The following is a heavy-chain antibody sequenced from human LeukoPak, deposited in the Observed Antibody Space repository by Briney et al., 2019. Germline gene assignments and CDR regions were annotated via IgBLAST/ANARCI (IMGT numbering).Heavy chain of an antibody. V-gene: IGHV3-23*01. CDR3: ARDNWIDC. CDR1: GFTFSSYA. Sequence: PGGSLRLSCAASGFTFSSYAMSWVRQAPGKGLEWVSAISGSGGSTYYADSVKGRFTISRDNAKNSLYLQMNSLKVEDTAIYYCARDNWIDCWGQGTLVTVSS. J-gene: IGHJ5*01. CDR2: ISGSGGST.